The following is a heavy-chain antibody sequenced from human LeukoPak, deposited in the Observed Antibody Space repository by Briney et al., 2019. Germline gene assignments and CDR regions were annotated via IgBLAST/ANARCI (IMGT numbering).Heavy chain of an antibody. D-gene: IGHD6-25*01. Sequence: GGTLRLSCAASGFTFSSYGMTWVRQAPGKGLEWVSSISSSSSYICYADSVKGRFTISRDNAKNSLYLQMNSLRAEDTAVYYCARKSGAADAFDIWGQGTMVTVSS. CDR3: ARKSGAADAFDI. J-gene: IGHJ3*02. V-gene: IGHV3-21*01. CDR2: ISSSSSYI. CDR1: GFTFSSYG.